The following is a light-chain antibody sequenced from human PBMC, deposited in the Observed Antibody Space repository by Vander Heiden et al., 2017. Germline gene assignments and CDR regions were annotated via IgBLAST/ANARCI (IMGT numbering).Light chain of an antibody. CDR3: QVWDSSTAHVV. CDR1: NIGRKN. J-gene: IGLJ2*01. CDR2: RDS. Sequence: SYELTQPLPVSVPLGQTARITGGGNNIGRKNVHWYQQKPGQAPVLVIYRDSNRPSGIPERFSGSNSGNTATLTISRAQAGDEADYYCQVWDSSTAHVVCGGGTKLTVL. V-gene: IGLV3-9*01.